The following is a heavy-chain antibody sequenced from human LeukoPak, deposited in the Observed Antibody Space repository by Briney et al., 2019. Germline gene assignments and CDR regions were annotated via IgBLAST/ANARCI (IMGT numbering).Heavy chain of an antibody. CDR3: ARDHYTANWYFDY. CDR1: GGSISSGDYY. V-gene: IGHV4-30-4*01. D-gene: IGHD3-3*01. CDR2: IYYTGSI. J-gene: IGHJ4*02. Sequence: SQTLSLTCIVSGGSISSGDYYWSWIRQSPGKGLEWIGYIYYTGSISYNPSLKSRLTISVDTSKNQFSLKLSSVTAADTAVYYCARDHYTANWYFDYWGQGTLVTVSS.